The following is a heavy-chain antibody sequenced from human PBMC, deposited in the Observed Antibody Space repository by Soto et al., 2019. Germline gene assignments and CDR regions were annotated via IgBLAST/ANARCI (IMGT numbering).Heavy chain of an antibody. V-gene: IGHV3-21*01. D-gene: IGHD1-1*01. CDR1: GFTFSTYS. Sequence: EVQLVESGGGLVKPGGSLRLSCAASGFTFSTYSMNWVRQAPGKGLEWVSSISSSSDYIYYADSVKGRFTISRDNAKNSLYLQMNSLSDEDTAVYYCASGGTTGTTATNWFDPWGRGTLVTVSS. CDR3: ASGGTTGTTATNWFDP. CDR2: ISSSSDYI. J-gene: IGHJ5*02.